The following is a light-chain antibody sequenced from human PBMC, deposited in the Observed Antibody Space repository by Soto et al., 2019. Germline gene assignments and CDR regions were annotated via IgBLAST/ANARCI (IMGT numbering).Light chain of an antibody. CDR2: AAA. V-gene: IGKV3-20*01. CDR1: HSVSSSY. J-gene: IGKJ1*01. CDR3: QQYGSSPWT. Sequence: IVLTQSLGTLSLYKGERATLSCGSSHSVSSSYLAWYQQKPGQAPRLXIYAAATRATGIPDRFSGSGSGTDFTLTISRLEPEDFAVYCCQQYGSSPWTFGQGTKVDIK.